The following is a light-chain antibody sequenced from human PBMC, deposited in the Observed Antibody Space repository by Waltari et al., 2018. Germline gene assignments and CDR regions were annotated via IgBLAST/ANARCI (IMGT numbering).Light chain of an antibody. Sequence: QSALTQPASVSGSPGQSITISCTGTSSEVGTYNLVSWYQQHPGQVPKLIIYESSKRPSGVSNRFSGSRSVNTASLTISGLQAEDEADYYCCSYAAGYIWVFGGGTKVTVL. CDR2: ESS. J-gene: IGLJ3*02. V-gene: IGLV2-23*01. CDR3: CSYAAGYIWV. CDR1: SSEVGTYNL.